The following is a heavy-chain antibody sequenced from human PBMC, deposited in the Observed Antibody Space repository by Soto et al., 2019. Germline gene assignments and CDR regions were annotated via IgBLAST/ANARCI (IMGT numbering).Heavy chain of an antibody. Sequence: SGAALVNPAQTLTLTCTFSGFSLSTSGMCVSWIRQPPGKALEWLALIDWDDDKYYSTSLKTRLTISKDTSKNQVVLKMTNMDPVDTATYYCARMGSGYYGMDVWDQGTTGTVSS. CDR1: GFSLSTSGMC. CDR2: IDWDDDK. J-gene: IGHJ6*02. V-gene: IGHV2-70*01. CDR3: ARMGSGYYGMDV. D-gene: IGHD3-10*01.